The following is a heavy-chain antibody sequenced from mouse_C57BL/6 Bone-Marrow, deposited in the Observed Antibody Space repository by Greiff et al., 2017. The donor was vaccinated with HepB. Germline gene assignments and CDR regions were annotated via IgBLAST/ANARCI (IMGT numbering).Heavy chain of an antibody. CDR2: IRSKSSNYAT. D-gene: IGHD3-2*02. CDR3: VGEEAAQATYYYAMDY. Sequence: EVQLVESGGGLVQPKGSLKLSCAASGFTFNTYAMHWVRQAPGKGLEWVASIRSKSSNYATYYADSVKDRFTISRDDSQSMLYLQMNNLKTEDTARYYCVGEEAAQATYYYAMDYWGQGTSVTVSS. J-gene: IGHJ4*01. CDR1: GFTFNTYA. V-gene: IGHV10-3*01.